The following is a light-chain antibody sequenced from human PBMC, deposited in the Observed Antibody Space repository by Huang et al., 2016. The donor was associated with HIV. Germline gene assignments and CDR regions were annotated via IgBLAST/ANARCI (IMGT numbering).Light chain of an antibody. Sequence: EIVMTQSPATLSLSPGERATLSCRASQSVSSNLAWYQQKPGQAPRRLIYGASTRATGIPARFSGSGSGTEFTLTISSLQSEDFAVYYCQQYNKWPRTFGQGTKVEIK. CDR1: QSVSSN. CDR2: GAS. CDR3: QQYNKWPRT. V-gene: IGKV3-15*01. J-gene: IGKJ1*01.